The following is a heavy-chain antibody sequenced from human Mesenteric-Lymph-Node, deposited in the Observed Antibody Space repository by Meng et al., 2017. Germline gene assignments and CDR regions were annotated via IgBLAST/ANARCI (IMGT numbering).Heavy chain of an antibody. CDR3: AKIGSNHQFDL. CDR2: INPHTGGI. V-gene: IGHV1-2*06. D-gene: IGHD4-11*01. CDR1: GYTFTVYY. Sequence: QVQLVQPGAEVQKPGASLKASCKASGYTFTVYYMHWVRQAPGQGLEWMGRINPHTGGINYAQEFQGRVAMTRDTSISTAYMELSRLRTDDTAVYYCAKIGSNHQFDLWGQGTLVTVSS. J-gene: IGHJ4*02.